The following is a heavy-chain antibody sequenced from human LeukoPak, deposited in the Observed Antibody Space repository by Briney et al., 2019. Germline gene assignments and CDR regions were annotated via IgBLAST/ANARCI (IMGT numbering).Heavy chain of an antibody. Sequence: SETLSLTCTVSGGSISSSSYSWGWIRQPPGKGLEWIGSIYYSGSTYYNPSLKSRVTISVDTSKNQFSLKLSSVTAADTAVYYCARLKGGAQYDYWGQGTLVTVSS. V-gene: IGHV4-39*01. CDR3: ARLKGGAQYDY. J-gene: IGHJ4*02. CDR2: IYYSGST. D-gene: IGHD4-4*01. CDR1: GGSISSSSYS.